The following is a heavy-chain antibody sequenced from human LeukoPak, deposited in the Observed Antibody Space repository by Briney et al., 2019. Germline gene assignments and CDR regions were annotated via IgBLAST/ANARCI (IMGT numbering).Heavy chain of an antibody. J-gene: IGHJ6*02. V-gene: IGHV3-23*01. D-gene: IGHD3-3*01. CDR2: ISGSGGST. CDR3: AKDVLRFLEWLPAPSYYYGMDV. CDR1: GFTFSDYY. Sequence: PGGSLRLSCAASGFTFSDYYMDWVRQAPGKGLEWVSAISGSGGSTYYADSVKGRFTISRDNSKNTLYLQMNSLRAEDTAVYYCAKDVLRFLEWLPAPSYYYGMDVWGQGTTVTVSS.